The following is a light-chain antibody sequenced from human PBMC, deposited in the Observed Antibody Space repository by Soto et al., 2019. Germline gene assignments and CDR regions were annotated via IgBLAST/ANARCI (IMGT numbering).Light chain of an antibody. CDR1: QSVGST. CDR3: QQRSTWLT. CDR2: GAS. V-gene: IGKV3-11*01. Sequence: IVLTQSPATLSLSPGERATLSCRASQSVGSTLAWYQQKPGQAPRLIIYGASNRAGGIPARFSGSGSGTDFTLTISSLEPEDFAVYHCQQRSTWLTFGGGTKV. J-gene: IGKJ4*01.